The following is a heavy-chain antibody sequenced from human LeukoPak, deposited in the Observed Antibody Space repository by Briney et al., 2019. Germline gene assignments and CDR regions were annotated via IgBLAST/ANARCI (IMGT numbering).Heavy chain of an antibody. V-gene: IGHV4-61*02. Sequence: KPSETLSLTCTVSGGSISSGSYYWSWIRQPAGKGLEWIGRIYTSGSTNYNPSLKSRVTISVDTSKNQFSLKLSSVTAADTAVYYCARENSRATYNWFDPWGQGTLVTVSS. CDR2: IYTSGST. D-gene: IGHD5-12*01. CDR1: GGSISSGSYY. CDR3: ARENSRATYNWFDP. J-gene: IGHJ5*02.